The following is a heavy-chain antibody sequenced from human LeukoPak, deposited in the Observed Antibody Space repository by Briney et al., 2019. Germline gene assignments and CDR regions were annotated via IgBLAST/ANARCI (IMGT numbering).Heavy chain of an antibody. D-gene: IGHD3-9*01. CDR1: GYTFTSYY. J-gene: IGHJ4*02. CDR3: ARDGFYDILTTGFDY. CDR2: INPSGGST. Sequence: ASVKVSCKASGYTFTSYYMHWVRQAPGQGLEWMGIINPSGGSTSYAQKFQGRVTMTRDTSTSTVYMELSSLRSEDTAVYYCARDGFYDILTTGFDYWGQGTLVTVSS. V-gene: IGHV1-46*03.